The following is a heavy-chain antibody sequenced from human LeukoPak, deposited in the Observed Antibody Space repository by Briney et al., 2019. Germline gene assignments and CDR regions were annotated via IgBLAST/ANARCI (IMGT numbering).Heavy chain of an antibody. D-gene: IGHD6-13*01. CDR2: INPSGGST. J-gene: IGHJ5*02. Sequence: ASLKVSCKASGYSFTSYGISWVRQAAGQGLEWMGMINPSGGSTTYAQKFQGRVTMTRDTSTSSVYMELTTLRSEDTAVYYCAREGTFSSPRNWFDPWGQGTLVTVSS. V-gene: IGHV1-46*01. CDR3: AREGTFSSPRNWFDP. CDR1: GYSFTSYG.